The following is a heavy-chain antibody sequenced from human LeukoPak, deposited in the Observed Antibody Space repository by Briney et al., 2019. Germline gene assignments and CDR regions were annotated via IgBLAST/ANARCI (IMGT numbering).Heavy chain of an antibody. J-gene: IGHJ4*02. Sequence: GGSLRLSCAASGFTFSTYAMTWVRQAPGKGLEWVSLISGTGVSTYYADSVKGRFTISRDNSKNTLYLQMNSLRAEDTAVYYCARDRWGPLPDYWGQGTLVTVSS. D-gene: IGHD3-16*01. CDR1: GFTFSTYA. V-gene: IGHV3-23*01. CDR3: ARDRWGPLPDY. CDR2: ISGTGVST.